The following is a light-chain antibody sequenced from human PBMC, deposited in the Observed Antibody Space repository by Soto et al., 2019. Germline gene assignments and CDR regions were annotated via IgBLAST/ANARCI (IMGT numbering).Light chain of an antibody. CDR3: SSYTSSSTYV. Sequence: QSALTQPASVSGSPGQSITISCTGTSSDVGGYNYVSWYQQHPGKATKLMIYDVSNRPSGISNRFSGSKSGNTASLTISGLLAEDEADYYCSSYTSSSTYVFGTGTKVTVL. J-gene: IGLJ1*01. V-gene: IGLV2-14*01. CDR1: SSDVGGYNY. CDR2: DVS.